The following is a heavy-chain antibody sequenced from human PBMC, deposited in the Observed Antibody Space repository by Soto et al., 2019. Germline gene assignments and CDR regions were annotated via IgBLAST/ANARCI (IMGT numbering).Heavy chain of an antibody. CDR1: GYTFTSYG. D-gene: IGHD3-3*01. CDR3: ARLAEPYYDFWSGYYSFWFDP. Sequence: ASVKGSCKASGYTFTSYGISWVRQATGQGLEWMGWISAYNGNTNYAQKLQGRVTMTTDTSASTAYMELRSLRSDDTAVYYCARLAEPYYDFWSGYYSFWFDPWGQGTLVTVSS. V-gene: IGHV1-18*01. J-gene: IGHJ5*02. CDR2: ISAYNGNT.